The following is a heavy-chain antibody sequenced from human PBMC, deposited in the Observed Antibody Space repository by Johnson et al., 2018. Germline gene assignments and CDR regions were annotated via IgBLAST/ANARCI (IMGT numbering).Heavy chain of an antibody. Sequence: VQLVESGGGLIQPGGSLRLSCAASEFSVSDYYMTWVRQAPGKGLEWVSILYTGGITYYADSVKGRFTISRDDSKNTLYLQMDSLRTEESASYYFARGKDGYEVYYYYYIDVWGKGTSVTVSS. CDR2: LYTGGIT. CDR3: ARGKDGYEVYYYYYIDV. CDR1: EFSVSDYY. D-gene: IGHD5-24*01. V-gene: IGHV3-53*01. J-gene: IGHJ6*03.